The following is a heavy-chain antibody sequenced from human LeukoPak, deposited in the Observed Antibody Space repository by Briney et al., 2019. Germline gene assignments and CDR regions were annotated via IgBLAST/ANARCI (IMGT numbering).Heavy chain of an antibody. CDR3: ARSGSGIDY. CDR1: GVTFSRYW. CDR2: INTDGSST. J-gene: IGHJ4*02. D-gene: IGHD3-10*01. Sequence: GGSLRLSCAASGVTFSRYWMHWVRQAPGKGLVWVSRINTDGSSTTYADSVKGRFTISRDNAKNTLYLQMNSLRADDTAVYYCARSGSGIDYWGQGTLVTVSS. V-gene: IGHV3-74*01.